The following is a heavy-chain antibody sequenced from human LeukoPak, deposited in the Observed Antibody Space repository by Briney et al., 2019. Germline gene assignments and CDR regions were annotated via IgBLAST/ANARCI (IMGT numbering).Heavy chain of an antibody. CDR3: ARGEYSSSWRVYFDY. CDR1: GFTVSSNY. CDR2: IYSGGST. Sequence: GGSLRLSCAASGFTVSSNYMSWVRQAPGKGLEWVSVIYSGGSTYYADSVKGRFTISRDNSKNTLYLQMNSLRAEDTAVYYCARGEYSSSWRVYFDYWGQGTLVTVSS. V-gene: IGHV3-53*01. J-gene: IGHJ4*02. D-gene: IGHD6-13*01.